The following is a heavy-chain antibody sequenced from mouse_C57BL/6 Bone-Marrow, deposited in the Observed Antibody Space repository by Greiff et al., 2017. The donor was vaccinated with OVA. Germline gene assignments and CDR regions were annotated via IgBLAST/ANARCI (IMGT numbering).Heavy chain of an antibody. D-gene: IGHD2-2*01. Sequence: EVKLQESGGGLVQPGESLKLSCESNEYEFPSHDMSWVRKTPEKRPELVAAINSDGGSTYYPDPMERRFIISRDNTKKTLYLQMSGLRSEDTALYYSATMVTTENYWGQGTTLTVSS. CDR3: ATMVTTENY. CDR1: EYEFPSHD. J-gene: IGHJ2*01. V-gene: IGHV5-2*01. CDR2: INSDGGST.